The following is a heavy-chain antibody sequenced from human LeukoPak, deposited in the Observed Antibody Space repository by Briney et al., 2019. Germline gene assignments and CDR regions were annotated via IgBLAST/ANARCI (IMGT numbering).Heavy chain of an antibody. CDR1: GGSFTDYF. V-gene: IGHV4-34*01. J-gene: IGHJ4*02. D-gene: IGHD6-13*01. Sequence: PSETLSLTCTVFGGSFTDYFWTWIRHSPGKGLEWIGEINDYTGDTKYNPSLNSRVSISLEKSKNQFSLKLSSVTAADTAVCYCARHAGGIAAAGTRPFDYWGQGTLVTVSS. CDR2: INDYTGDT. CDR3: ARHAGGIAAAGTRPFDY.